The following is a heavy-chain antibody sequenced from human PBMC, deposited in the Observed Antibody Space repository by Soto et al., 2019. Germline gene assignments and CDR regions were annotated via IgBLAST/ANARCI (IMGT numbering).Heavy chain of an antibody. CDR1: GFTFIDYY. J-gene: IGHJ4*02. V-gene: IGHV3-11*01. CDR2: ISSSGSTI. D-gene: IGHD1-26*01. Sequence: LRLPCAASGFTFIDYYMSWIRQAPGKGREWVSYISSSGSTIYYADSVKGRLTISVDKSTDHFSLSLASVTAADTAIYYCAREDMSGTYYFDSCGQGIRVTVYS. CDR3: AREDMSGTYYFDS.